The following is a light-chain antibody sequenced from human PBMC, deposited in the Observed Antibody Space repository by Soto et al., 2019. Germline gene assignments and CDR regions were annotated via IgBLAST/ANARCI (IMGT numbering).Light chain of an antibody. V-gene: IGKV1-5*01. J-gene: IGKJ1*01. Sequence: IKRTFCPSTLSVSVGDGVIITRRSSQTISTWLAWYRQKPGKAPELLIYDASALESGVPSRFSGSGSGTEFSLTISSLQPDDFATFYCQQYSSFSRTFGQGTKVDI. CDR1: QTISTW. CDR2: DAS. CDR3: QQYSSFSRT.